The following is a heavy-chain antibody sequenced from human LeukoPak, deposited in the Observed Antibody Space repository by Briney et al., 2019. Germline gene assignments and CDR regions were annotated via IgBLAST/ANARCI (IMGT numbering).Heavy chain of an antibody. CDR1: GYTFTNYG. CDR2: ISGYNGNT. Sequence: ASVTVSFKASGYTFTNYGLSWVRQAPGQGLEWMGWISGYNGNTKYVQKLQGRVTMTRDTSTTTAYMELRSLRSDDTAVYYCARGELGYCSSTSCYPATYYYYMDVWGKGTTVTISS. J-gene: IGHJ6*03. CDR3: ARGELGYCSSTSCYPATYYYYMDV. D-gene: IGHD2-2*01. V-gene: IGHV1-18*01.